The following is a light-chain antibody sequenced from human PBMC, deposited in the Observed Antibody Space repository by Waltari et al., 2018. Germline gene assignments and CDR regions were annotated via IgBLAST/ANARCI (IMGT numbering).Light chain of an antibody. CDR1: SSNIGNNY. CDR3: GTWDSSLSLYV. J-gene: IGLJ1*01. V-gene: IGLV1-51*01. Sequence: QSVLTQPPSVSAAPGQKVNVSCSGSSSNIGNNYVSWYQQLQGSAPTLLIYDTDKRPSGIPDRLSGSKSGTSATLGITGLQTGDEADYYCGTWDSSLSLYVFGTGTKVTVL. CDR2: DTD.